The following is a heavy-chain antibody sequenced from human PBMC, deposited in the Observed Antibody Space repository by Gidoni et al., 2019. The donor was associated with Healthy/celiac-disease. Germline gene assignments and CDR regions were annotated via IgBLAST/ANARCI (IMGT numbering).Heavy chain of an antibody. CDR1: GGTFSSYA. J-gene: IGHJ3*02. D-gene: IGHD1-1*01. CDR3: ARVGYTWNDDRVFDI. Sequence: QVQVVQSGAAVKKPGSSVKVSCKAAGGTFSSYAISWVRQAPGQGLEWMGWIIPIFGTANYAQKFQGRVTITAYKSTSTAYLELSSLRSEDTVVYYCARVGYTWNDDRVFDIWGQGTMVTVSS. V-gene: IGHV1-69*06. CDR2: IIPIFGTA.